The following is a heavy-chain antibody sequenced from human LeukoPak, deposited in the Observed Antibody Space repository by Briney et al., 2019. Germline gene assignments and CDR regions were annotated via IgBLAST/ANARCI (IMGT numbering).Heavy chain of an antibody. D-gene: IGHD3-10*01. J-gene: IGHJ4*02. CDR1: GFPFKGYW. Sequence: GGSLRLSCVASGFPFKGYWMTWVRQSPGKGLDWVANIKPDGSETNYLDSVKGRFTISRDNARDSLFLKMNNLRVDDTAVYYCARDGGELWPLDEWGQGILVTVSS. V-gene: IGHV3-7*01. CDR2: IKPDGSET. CDR3: ARDGGELWPLDE.